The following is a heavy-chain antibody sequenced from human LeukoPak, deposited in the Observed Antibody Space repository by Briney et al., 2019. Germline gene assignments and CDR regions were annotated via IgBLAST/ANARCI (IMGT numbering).Heavy chain of an antibody. Sequence: PSETLSLTCTVSGGSISSYYWSWIRQPPGKGLEWIGYIYYSGSTNYNPSLKSRVTISVDTSKNQFSLKLSSVTAAGTAVYYCARASVNRGHFDYWGQGTLVTVSS. V-gene: IGHV4-59*01. CDR1: GGSISSYY. D-gene: IGHD1-14*01. CDR3: ARASVNRGHFDY. J-gene: IGHJ4*02. CDR2: IYYSGST.